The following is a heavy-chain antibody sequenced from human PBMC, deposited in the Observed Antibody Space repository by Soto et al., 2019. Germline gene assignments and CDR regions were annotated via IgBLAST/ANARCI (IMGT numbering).Heavy chain of an antibody. V-gene: IGHV3-23*01. CDR1: GFTFSGYA. D-gene: IGHD3-22*01. CDR3: AKPGNYYDSSGYYYVVYFDY. J-gene: IGHJ4*02. CDR2: ISGSGGST. Sequence: PGGSLRLSCAASGFTFSGYAMSLIRQAPGKGLEWVSAISGSGGSTYYADSVKGRFTISRDNSKNTLYLQMNSLRAEDTAVYYCAKPGNYYDSSGYYYVVYFDYWGQGTLVTVSS.